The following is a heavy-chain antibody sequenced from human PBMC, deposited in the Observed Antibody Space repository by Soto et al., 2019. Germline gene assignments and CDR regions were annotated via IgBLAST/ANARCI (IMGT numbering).Heavy chain of an antibody. Sequence: SLKITSKTSGNTFTGCYMHWVRQAPRQGHEWMGWTNPNSGGTKDAQNFQGRVTMTRDTCISTAYMELSRLRSGDTAVYYCATSRTSIAVAGETEYYYECWGQGTLVTVSS. CDR1: GNTFTGCY. V-gene: IGHV1-2*02. CDR3: ATSRTSIAVAGETEYYYEC. D-gene: IGHD6-19*01. CDR2: TNPNSGGT. J-gene: IGHJ4*02.